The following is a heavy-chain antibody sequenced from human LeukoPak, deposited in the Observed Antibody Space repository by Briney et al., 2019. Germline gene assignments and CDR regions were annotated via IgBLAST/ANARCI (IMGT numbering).Heavy chain of an antibody. V-gene: IGHV1-2*02. J-gene: IGHJ4*02. D-gene: IGHD5-24*01. Sequence: GSSVKVSCKASGGTFSSYSINWVRQAPGQGLEWMGWINPNSGGTNYAQTFQGRVTMTRDTSITTAYLELSRLRSDDTAVYSCARIGYNHYFDYWGQGTLVTVSS. CDR1: GGTFSSYS. CDR2: INPNSGGT. CDR3: ARIGYNHYFDY.